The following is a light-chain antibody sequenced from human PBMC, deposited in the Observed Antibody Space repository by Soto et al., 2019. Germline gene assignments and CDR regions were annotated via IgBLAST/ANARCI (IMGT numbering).Light chain of an antibody. J-gene: IGKJ5*01. V-gene: IGKV3D-20*02. CDR3: QQRSNWPRSIT. CDR1: QSVNSN. Sequence: ETVMTQSPATLSVSPGERATLSCRAIQSVNSNLAWYQQKLGQAPRVLIYGASTRATGIPDRFSGSGSGTDFTLTISRLEPEDFAVYYCQQRSNWPRSITFGQGTRLEIK. CDR2: GAS.